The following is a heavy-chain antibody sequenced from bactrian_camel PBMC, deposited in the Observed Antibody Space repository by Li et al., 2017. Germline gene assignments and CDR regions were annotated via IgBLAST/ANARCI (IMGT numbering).Heavy chain of an antibody. V-gene: IGHV3S10*01. CDR2: VESDGTL. CDR1: GIAVSNTD. J-gene: IGHJ4*01. Sequence: DVQLVESGGGLAPPGGSLRLACAVNGIAVSNTDMSWVRQFPTKGLDWLAAVESDGTLKYADSVKGRFTISRDNAKNTLYLQMNSLKSSDTARYYCATGAWSVWGMGTQVTVS. D-gene: IGHD8*01. CDR3: ATGAWSV.